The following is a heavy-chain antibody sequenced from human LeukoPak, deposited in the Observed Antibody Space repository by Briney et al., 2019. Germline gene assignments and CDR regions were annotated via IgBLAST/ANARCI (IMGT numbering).Heavy chain of an antibody. Sequence: ASVKVSCKASGYTFTSYDINWVRQATGQGLEWMGWMNPNSGNTGYAQKFQGRVTMTRNTSISTAYMELSSLRSEDTAVYYCARGHAYYYDSSGYNFDYWGQGTLVTVPS. D-gene: IGHD3-22*01. CDR2: MNPNSGNT. J-gene: IGHJ4*02. V-gene: IGHV1-8*01. CDR1: GYTFTSYD. CDR3: ARGHAYYYDSSGYNFDY.